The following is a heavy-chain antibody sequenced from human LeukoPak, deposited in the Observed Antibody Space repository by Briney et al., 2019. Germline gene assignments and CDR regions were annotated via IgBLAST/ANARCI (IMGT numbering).Heavy chain of an antibody. V-gene: IGHV4-4*07. CDR2: NYSSGCT. CDR3: ARDRRTMVRGVNIPHDAFDI. D-gene: IGHD3-10*01. J-gene: IGHJ3*02. Sequence: SETLSLTCSVSGGSISSYYWRWIRQPAGKGLEWIGRNYSSGCTNYNPSLKSRVTMSVDTSKNQFSLKLGSVTAADTAVYYCARDRRTMVRGVNIPHDAFDIWGQGTMVTVSS. CDR1: GGSISSYY.